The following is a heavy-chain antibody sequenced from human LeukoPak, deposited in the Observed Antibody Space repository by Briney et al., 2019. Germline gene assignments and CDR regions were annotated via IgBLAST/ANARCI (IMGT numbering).Heavy chain of an antibody. J-gene: IGHJ4*02. Sequence: GGTLRLSCAASGFSFSSYGMSWVRQAPGKGLEWVSTISGSGDFTYYADSVKGRFTISRDNSKNTLYLQMNSLRAEDTAVYYCAKVPYGSGTRGGFDYWGQGTLVTVSS. V-gene: IGHV3-23*01. CDR3: AKVPYGSGTRGGFDY. D-gene: IGHD3-10*01. CDR2: ISGSGDFT. CDR1: GFSFSSYG.